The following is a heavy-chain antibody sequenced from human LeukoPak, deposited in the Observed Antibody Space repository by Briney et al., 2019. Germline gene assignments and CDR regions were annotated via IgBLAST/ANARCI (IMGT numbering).Heavy chain of an antibody. V-gene: IGHV3-21*01. CDR1: GFTFSSYS. D-gene: IGHD3-10*01. CDR2: ISSSSSYI. Sequence: GGSLRLSCAASGFTFSSYSMNWVRQAPGKGLEWVSSISSSSSYIYYADSVKGRFTISRDNAKNSLYLQMNSLRAEDTAVYYCARGILGGHYLDYWGQGTLVTVSS. J-gene: IGHJ4*02. CDR3: ARGILGGHYLDY.